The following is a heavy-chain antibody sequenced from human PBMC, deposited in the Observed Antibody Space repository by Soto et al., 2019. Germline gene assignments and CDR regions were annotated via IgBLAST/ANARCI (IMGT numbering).Heavy chain of an antibody. CDR1: GYTFTSYA. CDR3: ARSTTAALDWFGP. J-gene: IGHJ5*02. CDR2: INAGNGNT. D-gene: IGHD6-25*01. Sequence: ASVKVSCQASGYTFTSYAMDWVLQAPGQRLEWMGWINAGNGNTKYSQKFQGRVTITRDTPASTVYMELSSLRSEDTAVYYCARSTTAALDWFGPWGQGTLVTVSS. V-gene: IGHV1-3*01.